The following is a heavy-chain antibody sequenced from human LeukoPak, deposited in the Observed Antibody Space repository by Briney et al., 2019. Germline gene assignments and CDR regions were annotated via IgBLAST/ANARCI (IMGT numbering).Heavy chain of an antibody. CDR3: ARDQGLTAPPPYGLDV. Sequence: SVKVSCKASGGTFSSSAITWVRQAPGQGLEWIGRIIPVLNITSYAQKFQGSVTITADTSTSPVYMELSSLRSEETAVYYCARDQGLTAPPPYGLDVWGQGTTVIVSS. CDR2: IIPVLNIT. V-gene: IGHV1-69*04. D-gene: IGHD5-18*01. CDR1: GGTFSSSA. J-gene: IGHJ6*02.